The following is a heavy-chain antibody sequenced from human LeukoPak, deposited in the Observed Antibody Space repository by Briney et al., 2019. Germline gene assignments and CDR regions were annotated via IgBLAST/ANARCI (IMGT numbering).Heavy chain of an antibody. V-gene: IGHV4-59*01. CDR2: IYYSGST. Sequence: SETLSLTCTVSGGSISSYYWIWIRQPPRKGLQWIGYIYYSGSTNYHPSLKSRVTISVDTSKNQFSLKLSSVTAADTAVYYCARYSNYGDYYYYYMDVWGKGTTVTVSS. J-gene: IGHJ6*03. CDR3: ARYSNYGDYYYYYMDV. D-gene: IGHD4-11*01. CDR1: GGSISSYY.